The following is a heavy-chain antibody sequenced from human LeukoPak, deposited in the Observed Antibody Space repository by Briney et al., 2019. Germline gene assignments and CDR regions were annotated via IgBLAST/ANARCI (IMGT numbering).Heavy chain of an antibody. V-gene: IGHV1-24*01. CDR2: SDSEDGET. CDR3: ATGIVVVPAATDDAFDI. CDR1: GYTLTELS. Sequence: ASVKVSCKVSGYTLTELSMHWVRQAPGKGLEWMGGSDSEDGETIYAQKFQGRVTMTEDTSTDTAYMELSSLRSEDTAVYYCATGIVVVPAATDDAFDIWGQGTMVTVSS. J-gene: IGHJ3*02. D-gene: IGHD2-2*01.